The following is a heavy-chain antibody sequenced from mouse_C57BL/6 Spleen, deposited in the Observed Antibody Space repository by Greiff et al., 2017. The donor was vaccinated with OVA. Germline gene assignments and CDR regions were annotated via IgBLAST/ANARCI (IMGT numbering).Heavy chain of an antibody. Sequence: EVKVVESGPELVKPGASVKIPCKASGYTFTDYNMDWVKQSHGKSLEWIGDINPNNGGTIYNQKFKGKATLTVDKSSSTAYMELRSLTSEDTAVYYCAVYYDYDGWFAYWGQGTLVTVSA. V-gene: IGHV1-18*01. CDR3: AVYYDYDGWFAY. CDR2: INPNNGGT. J-gene: IGHJ3*01. D-gene: IGHD2-4*01. CDR1: GYTFTDYN.